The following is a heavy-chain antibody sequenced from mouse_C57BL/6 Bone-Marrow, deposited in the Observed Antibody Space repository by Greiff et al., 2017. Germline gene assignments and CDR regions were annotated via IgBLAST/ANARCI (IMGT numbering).Heavy chain of an antibody. CDR1: EYEFPSHD. V-gene: IGHV5-2*01. Sequence: EVQLVESGGGLVQPGESLKLSCESNEYEFPSHDMSWVRKTPEKRLELVAAINSDGGSTYYPDTMERRFIISRDNTKKTLYLQMSSLMSEDTAVYYCASAYYSNYTGGFDYWGQGTTLTVSS. D-gene: IGHD2-5*01. CDR3: ASAYYSNYTGGFDY. J-gene: IGHJ2*01. CDR2: INSDGGST.